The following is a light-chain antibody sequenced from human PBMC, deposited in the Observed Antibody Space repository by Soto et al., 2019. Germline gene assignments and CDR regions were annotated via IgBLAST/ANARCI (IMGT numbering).Light chain of an antibody. CDR1: RHVYINA. Sequence: VVLTQSPATLSLSPGETATLSCRASRHVYINALAWYQQKPGRTPTLLIYGASTRATDIPDRFSATGSGTDFSLTISSVEPEDSAVYYCQQYGASPFTVGPGTRVEI. CDR3: QQYGASPFT. V-gene: IGKV3-20*01. J-gene: IGKJ3*01. CDR2: GAS.